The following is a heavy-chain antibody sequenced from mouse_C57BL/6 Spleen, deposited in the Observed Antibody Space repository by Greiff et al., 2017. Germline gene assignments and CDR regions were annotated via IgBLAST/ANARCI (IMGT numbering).Heavy chain of an antibody. D-gene: IGHD2-4*01. CDR2: INPNNGGT. V-gene: IGHV1-26*01. CDR1: GYTFTDYY. CDR3: AREEDYGAMDY. Sequence: EVQLQQSGPELVKPGASVKISCKASGYTFTDYYMNWVKQSHGKSLEWIGDINPNNGGTSYNQKFKGKATLTVDKSSSTAYMELRSLTSEDSAVYYCAREEDYGAMDYWGQGTSVTVSS. J-gene: IGHJ4*01.